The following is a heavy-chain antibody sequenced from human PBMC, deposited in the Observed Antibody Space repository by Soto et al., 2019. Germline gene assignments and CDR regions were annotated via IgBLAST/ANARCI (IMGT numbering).Heavy chain of an antibody. V-gene: IGHV3-23*01. D-gene: IGHD3-10*01. Sequence: EVQLLESGGGLVQPGGSLRLSCAASGFAFSSCAMTWVGQAPGKGLEWVSSISNSGGATFYADSVKGRFTVSRENSKNTLYLQMTSLRTEDTALYYCAKELSYNSGRPFDYWGQGTLVTVSS. CDR2: ISNSGGAT. CDR1: GFAFSSCA. J-gene: IGHJ4*02. CDR3: AKELSYNSGRPFDY.